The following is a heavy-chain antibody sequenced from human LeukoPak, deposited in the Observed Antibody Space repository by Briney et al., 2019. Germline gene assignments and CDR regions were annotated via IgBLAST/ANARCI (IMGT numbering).Heavy chain of an antibody. CDR2: ISAYNGNT. J-gene: IGHJ6*03. V-gene: IGHV1-18*01. CDR1: GYTFTSYD. CDR3: ASGKYSSSSDYYYYYMDV. D-gene: IGHD6-6*01. Sequence: GASVKVSCKASGYTFTSYDINWVRQAPGQGLEWMGWISAYNGNTNYAQKLQGRVTMTTDTSTSTAYMELRSLRSDDTAVYYCASGKYSSSSDYYYYYMDVWGKGTTVTVSS.